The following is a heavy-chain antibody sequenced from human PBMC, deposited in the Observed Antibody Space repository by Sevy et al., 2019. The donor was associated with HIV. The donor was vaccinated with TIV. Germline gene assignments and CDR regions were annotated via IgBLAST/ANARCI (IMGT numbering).Heavy chain of an antibody. CDR2: IDHSGRS. CDR3: ARGPKPLRSDYGDYRGVGYYFDS. V-gene: IGHV4-34*01. J-gene: IGHJ4*02. D-gene: IGHD4-17*01. CDR1: CESFSNYY. Sequence: SETLSLTCAVYCESFSNYYWSWIRLSPGKGLESIGEIDHSGRSDYNPSLKSRVTMSVDTSKNQFSLKLTSVTAADTAVYYCARGPKPLRSDYGDYRGVGYYFDSWGQGTLVTVSS.